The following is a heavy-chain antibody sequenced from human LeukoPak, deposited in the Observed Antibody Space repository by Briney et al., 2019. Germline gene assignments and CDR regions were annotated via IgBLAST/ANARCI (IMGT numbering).Heavy chain of an antibody. V-gene: IGHV3-9*01. CDR1: GFTFVDYA. CDR3: AKDMSYYYDSSGYYLH. CDR2: ISWNSGSL. Sequence: GGSLRLSCAASGFTFVDYAMHWVRHAPGKGLEWVSGISWNSGSLGYADSVKGRFTISRDNAKNSLYLQMNSLRAEDTALYYCAKDMSYYYDSSGYYLHWGQGTLVTVSS. D-gene: IGHD3-22*01. J-gene: IGHJ4*02.